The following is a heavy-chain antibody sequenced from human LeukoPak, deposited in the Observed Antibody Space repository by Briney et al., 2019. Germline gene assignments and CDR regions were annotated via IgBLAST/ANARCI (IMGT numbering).Heavy chain of an antibody. CDR1: GYTFTGYY. V-gene: IGHV1-2*04. Sequence: ASVKVSCKASGYTFTGYYMHWVRQAPGQGLEWMGWINPNSGGTNYAQKFQGWVTMTRDTSISTAYMELSRLRSDDTAVYYCASAGSGYCSSASCPSYFDYWGQGTLVTVSS. CDR2: INPNSGGT. J-gene: IGHJ4*02. D-gene: IGHD2-2*01. CDR3: ASAGSGYCSSASCPSYFDY.